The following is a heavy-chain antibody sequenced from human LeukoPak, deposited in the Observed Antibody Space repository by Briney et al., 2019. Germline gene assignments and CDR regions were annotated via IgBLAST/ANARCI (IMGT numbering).Heavy chain of an antibody. J-gene: IGHJ4*02. D-gene: IGHD3-22*01. CDR2: IYSGGST. CDR3: ARGSLYYYDSSGYTSRAYFDY. Sequence: GGSLRLSCAASGFTVSSNYTSWVRQAPGKGLEWVSVIYSGGSTYYADSVKGRFTISRDNSKNTLYLQMNSLRAEDTAVYYCARGSLYYYDSSGYTSRAYFDYWGQGTLVTVSS. CDR1: GFTVSSNY. V-gene: IGHV3-53*01.